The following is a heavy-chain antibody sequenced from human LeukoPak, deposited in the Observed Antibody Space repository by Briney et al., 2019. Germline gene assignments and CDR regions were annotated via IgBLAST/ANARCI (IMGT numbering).Heavy chain of an antibody. V-gene: IGHV3-33*01. CDR3: AREEAFQLEASLDQ. Sequence: GGSLRPSCAAAGFTFGDFGMHWVRQAPGKGLEWVALIWKDGSDEFYADSVKGRFTISRNNSRNTLSLQMNSLRGEDTAVYYCAREEAFQLEASLDQWGQGTLVTDS. CDR2: IWKDGSDE. J-gene: IGHJ4*02. D-gene: IGHD3-3*01. CDR1: GFTFGDFG.